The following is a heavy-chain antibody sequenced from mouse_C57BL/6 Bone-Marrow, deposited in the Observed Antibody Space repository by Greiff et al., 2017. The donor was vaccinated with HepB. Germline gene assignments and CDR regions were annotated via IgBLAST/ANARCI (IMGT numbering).Heavy chain of an antibody. V-gene: IGHV5-15*04. Sequence: EVKLVESGGGLVQPGGSLKLSCAASGFTFSDYGMAWVRQAPRKGPEWVAFISNLAYSIYYADTVKGRFTISRENAKNTLYLEMSSLRSEDTAMYYCARGGLMAYWGQGTLVTVSA. CDR1: GFTFSDYG. D-gene: IGHD3-3*01. CDR3: ARGGLMAY. CDR2: ISNLAYSI. J-gene: IGHJ3*01.